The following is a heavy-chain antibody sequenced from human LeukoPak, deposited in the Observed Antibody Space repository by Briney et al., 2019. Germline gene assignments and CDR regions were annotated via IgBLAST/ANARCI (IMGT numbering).Heavy chain of an antibody. CDR3: ARVTSSGYYPYYYYYMDV. V-gene: IGHV4-61*02. J-gene: IGHJ6*03. CDR1: GGSISSGSYY. Sequence: SETLSLTCTVSGGSISSGSYYWSWIRQPAGKGLEWIGRIYTSGSTNYNPSLKSRVPISVDTSKNQFSLKLSSVTAADTAVYYCARVTSSGYYPYYYYYMDVWGKGTAVTVSS. CDR2: IYTSGST. D-gene: IGHD3-22*01.